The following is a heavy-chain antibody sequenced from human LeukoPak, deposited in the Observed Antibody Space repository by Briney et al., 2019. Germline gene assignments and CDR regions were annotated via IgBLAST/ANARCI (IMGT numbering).Heavy chain of an antibody. CDR1: GGSMSSSSYY. D-gene: IGHD6-13*01. CDR3: ARDRGRSWYVFDY. J-gene: IGHJ4*02. Sequence: SETLSLTCTVSGGSMSSSSYYWGLIRQPPGKGLEWIGSIYYSGSTYYNPSLKGRVTISVDTSKNQFSLKLSSVTAADTAVYSCARDRGRSWYVFDYWGQGTLVTVSS. V-gene: IGHV4-39*07. CDR2: IYYSGST.